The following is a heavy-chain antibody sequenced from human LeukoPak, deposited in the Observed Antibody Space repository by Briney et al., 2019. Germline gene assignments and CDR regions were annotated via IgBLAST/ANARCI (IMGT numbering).Heavy chain of an antibody. CDR2: ISWNSGSR. Sequence: PGGSLRLSCAAPGFTFEDYDMHWVRQAPGKGLEWVSGISWNSGSRGYADSVKGRFTISRDNAKNSLYLQMDSLRTEDTAFYYCAKDTSWFTSAFDIWGQGTMVTVSS. D-gene: IGHD3-10*01. V-gene: IGHV3-9*01. CDR3: AKDTSWFTSAFDI. CDR1: GFTFEDYD. J-gene: IGHJ3*02.